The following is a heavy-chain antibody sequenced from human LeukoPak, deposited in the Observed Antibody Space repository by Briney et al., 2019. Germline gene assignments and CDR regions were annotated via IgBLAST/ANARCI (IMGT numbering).Heavy chain of an antibody. D-gene: IGHD6-19*01. CDR2: IYYSGST. V-gene: IGHV4-59*01. CDR3: AVIPGYSSGWYEY. J-gene: IGHJ4*02. Sequence: SETLSLTCTVSGGSISSYYWSWIRQPPGKGLEWIGCIYYSGSTNYNPSLKSRVTISVDTSKNQFSLKLSSVTAADTAVYYCAVIPGYSSGWYEYWGQGTLVTVSS. CDR1: GGSISSYY.